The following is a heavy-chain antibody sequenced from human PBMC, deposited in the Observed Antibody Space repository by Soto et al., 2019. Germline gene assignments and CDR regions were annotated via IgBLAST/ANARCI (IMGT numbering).Heavy chain of an antibody. Sequence: SETLSLTFSVSGVSLTSYYWSWIRQTPGKTLEWIGCIFYNGTTNYNPSLKSLVTISLDMSKNQFSLKLKSVSAEDTALYYCARGKGTHRYWGPGTLVTVSS. V-gene: IGHV4-59*01. CDR3: ARGKGTHRY. D-gene: IGHD3-10*01. CDR1: GVSLTSYY. CDR2: IFYNGTT. J-gene: IGHJ4*02.